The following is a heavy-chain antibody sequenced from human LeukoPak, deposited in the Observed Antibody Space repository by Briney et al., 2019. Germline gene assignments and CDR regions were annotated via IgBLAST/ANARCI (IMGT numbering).Heavy chain of an antibody. D-gene: IGHD2-2*01. CDR1: GFTFSSYW. J-gene: IGHJ4*02. Sequence: GGSLRLSCAASGFTFSSYWMHWVRQAPGKGLVWVSRIDTDGSNTAYADSVKGRFTISRDNAKNTLYLQMNSLRAEDTAVYYCARGLGYCSSTSCGGSAFDYWGQGTLVTVSS. CDR3: ARGLGYCSSTSCGGSAFDY. CDR2: IDTDGSNT. V-gene: IGHV3-74*01.